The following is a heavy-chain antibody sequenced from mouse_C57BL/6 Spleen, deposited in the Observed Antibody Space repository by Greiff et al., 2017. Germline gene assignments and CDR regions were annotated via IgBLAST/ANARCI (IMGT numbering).Heavy chain of an antibody. CDR2: INPGSGGT. Sequence: VQLQQSGAELVRPGTSVTVSCKASGYAFTNYLIEWVKRRPGQGLEWIGVINPGSGGTNYNETYKGKATLTADQSSSTAYMHLSSLTSEDSAVYFCARSGGTWGFDHWGEGTTLTVSS. CDR1: GYAFTNYL. D-gene: IGHD3-3*01. CDR3: ARSGGTWGFDH. J-gene: IGHJ2*01. V-gene: IGHV1-54*01.